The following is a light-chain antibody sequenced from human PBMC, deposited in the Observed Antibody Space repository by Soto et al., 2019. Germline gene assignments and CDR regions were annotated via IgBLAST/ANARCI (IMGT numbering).Light chain of an antibody. CDR3: QQYSNWPPAIN. V-gene: IGKV3-15*01. CDR1: QSVSSN. Sequence: VVTNTPATLPVSPKERATLSCRASQSVSSNLAWYQQKPGQAPRLLIYGASTRATGIPARFSGSGSGTEFTLTISSLQSEDVALYYGQQYSNWPPAINFGQGTGPEI. J-gene: IGKJ5*01. CDR2: GAS.